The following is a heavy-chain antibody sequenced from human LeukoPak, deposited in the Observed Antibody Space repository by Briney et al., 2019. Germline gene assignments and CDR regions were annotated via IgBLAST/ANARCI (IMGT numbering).Heavy chain of an antibody. D-gene: IGHD4-17*01. CDR2: IYHSGST. CDR3: ARDSTTVTDNWFDP. V-gene: IGHV4-39*07. CDR1: GGSISSGSYY. J-gene: IGHJ5*02. Sequence: PSQTLSLTCTVSGGSISSGSYYWSWIRQPPGKGLEWIGSIYHSGSTYYNPSLKSRVTISVDTSKNQFSLKLSSVTAADTAVYYCARDSTTVTDNWFDPWSQGTLVTVSS.